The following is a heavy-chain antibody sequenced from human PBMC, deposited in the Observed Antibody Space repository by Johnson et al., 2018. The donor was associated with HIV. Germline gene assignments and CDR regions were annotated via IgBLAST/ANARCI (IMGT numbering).Heavy chain of an antibody. CDR3: ASGIREWLF. Sequence: AQLVESGGGLVPPGGSLRLSCAASGFTFSSYAMSWVRQAPGKGLEWVSAISGCGGSTYYADSVKGRFTISRDNSKNTLYRQMNSLRAEDTAVYYCASGIREWLFWGQGTMVTVSS. J-gene: IGHJ3*01. V-gene: IGHV3-23*04. CDR1: GFTFSSYA. D-gene: IGHD6-19*01. CDR2: ISGCGGST.